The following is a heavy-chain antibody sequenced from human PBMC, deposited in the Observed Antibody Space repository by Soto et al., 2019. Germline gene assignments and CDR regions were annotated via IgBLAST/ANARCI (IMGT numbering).Heavy chain of an antibody. CDR1: GFTFSSYG. CDR3: ARGRRDGYNREYYFDY. V-gene: IGHV3-33*01. CDR2: IWYDGSNK. J-gene: IGHJ4*02. Sequence: PGGSLRLSCAASGFTFSSYGMHWVRQAPGKGLEWVAVIWYDGSNKYYADSVKGRFTIPRDNSKNTLYLQMNSLRAEDTAVYYCARGRRDGYNREYYFDYWGQGTLVTVSS. D-gene: IGHD5-12*01.